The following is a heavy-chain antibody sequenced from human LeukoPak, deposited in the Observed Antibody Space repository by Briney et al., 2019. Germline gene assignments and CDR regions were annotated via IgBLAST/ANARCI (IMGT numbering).Heavy chain of an antibody. CDR2: IKRDGSGT. CDR1: GXTFSVAW. V-gene: IGHV3-74*03. J-gene: IGHJ4*02. Sequence: PGGALRLSCAASGXTFSVAWMHWVRQAPGKGLVSVSVIKRDGSGTTYVDSVKGRFTISRDNAKNTVYLQMNSLRDEDTALYYCAKDYYGSLEYWGQGTLVTVSS. CDR3: AKDYYGSLEY. D-gene: IGHD3-10*01.